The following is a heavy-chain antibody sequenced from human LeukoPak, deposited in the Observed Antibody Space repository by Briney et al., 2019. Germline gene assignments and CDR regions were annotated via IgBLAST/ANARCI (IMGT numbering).Heavy chain of an antibody. CDR3: ARDARYFDWLIKD. D-gene: IGHD3-9*01. V-gene: IGHV4-39*07. J-gene: IGHJ4*02. CDR2: IYYSGST. CDR1: GGSISSSSYY. Sequence: SETLSLTCTVSGGSISSSSYYWGWIRQPPGKGLEWIGSIYYSGSTYYNPSLKSRVTISVDTSKNQFSLKLSSVTAADTAVYYCARDARYFDWLIKDWGQGTLVTVSS.